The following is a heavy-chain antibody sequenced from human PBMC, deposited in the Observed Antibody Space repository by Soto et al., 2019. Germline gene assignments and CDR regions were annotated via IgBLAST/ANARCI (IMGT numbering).Heavy chain of an antibody. CDR3: AGDRAIFGVVEGYTAV. Sequence: QVQLQESGPGLVKPSQTLSLTCTVSGGSISSGGYYWSWIRQHPGKALEWIGYIYYSGSTYYNPALKSRVTISVDTSKNQCSLKLSSVTAEDKAVYYCAGDRAIFGVVEGYTAVWGKGTTVTVSS. V-gene: IGHV4-31*03. J-gene: IGHJ6*03. CDR2: IYYSGST. D-gene: IGHD3-3*01. CDR1: GGSISSGGYY.